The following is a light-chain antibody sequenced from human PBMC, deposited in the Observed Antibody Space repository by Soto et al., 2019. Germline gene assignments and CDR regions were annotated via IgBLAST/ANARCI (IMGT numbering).Light chain of an antibody. J-gene: IGKJ4*01. V-gene: IGKV3-20*01. CDR2: DAS. CDR3: QQYGSLTLT. CDR1: QTVRNNY. Sequence: EFVLTQSPGTLSLSPGERATLSCRASQTVRNNYLAWYPQKPGQAPRLLIYDASSRATGIPDRFSGGGSGTDFTLTISRLQSEDFAVYYCQQYGSLTLTFGGGTKVDIK.